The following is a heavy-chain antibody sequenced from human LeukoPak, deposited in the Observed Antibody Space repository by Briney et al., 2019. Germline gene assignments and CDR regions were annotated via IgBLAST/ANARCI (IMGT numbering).Heavy chain of an antibody. D-gene: IGHD3-16*02. CDR1: GYTFTSHD. Sequence: ASVKVSCKASGYTFTSHDINWVRQATGQGLEWMGWMNPNSGYTGYEQKFQGRVTMTTDTSTSTAYMELRSLRSDDTAVYYCARSRYDYVWGSYRFDYWGQGTLVTVSS. CDR2: MNPNSGYT. CDR3: ARSRYDYVWGSYRFDY. V-gene: IGHV1-8*01. J-gene: IGHJ4*02.